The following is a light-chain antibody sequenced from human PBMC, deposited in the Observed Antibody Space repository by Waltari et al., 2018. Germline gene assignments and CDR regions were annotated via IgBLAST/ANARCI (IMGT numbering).Light chain of an antibody. V-gene: IGKV3D-15*01. CDR1: ESVGTD. CDR2: YAK. J-gene: IGKJ2*01. CDR3: QQSRQWPRRT. Sequence: EIVMTQSPVTMSVSPGEGVTLSCTASESVGTDVAWYRHKPGQPPRLLIYYAKARATGVPARISGSGSVTDFTLTISSLEPEDFAFYYCQQSRQWPRRTFGQGTKLEI.